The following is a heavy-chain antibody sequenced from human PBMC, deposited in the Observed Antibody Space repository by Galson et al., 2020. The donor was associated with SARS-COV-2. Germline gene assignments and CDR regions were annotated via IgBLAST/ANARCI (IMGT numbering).Heavy chain of an antibody. CDR2: ISYDASNQ. D-gene: IGHD2-15*01. CDR3: ARAHDASGAPEFFDS. J-gene: IGHJ4*02. CDR1: GFTFSYSA. V-gene: IGHV3-30*03. Sequence: GGSLRLSCAASGFTFSYSAMHWVRQAPGKGLEWVAAISYDASNQHYVDPVNGRFTIARDNTKNSLFLQMTRLKSEDTAVYYCARAHDASGAPEFFDSWGQGTLVTVSS.